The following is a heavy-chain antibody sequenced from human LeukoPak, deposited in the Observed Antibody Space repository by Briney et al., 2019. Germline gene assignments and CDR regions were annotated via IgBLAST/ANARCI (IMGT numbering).Heavy chain of an antibody. D-gene: IGHD2-21*02. Sequence: PSETLSLTCAVYGGSFSGYYWSWIRQPPGKGLEWIGYIHHTGSTYYNPSLKSRVTISVDRSKNQFSLKLSFVTAADTAMYFCARTPTYCGGDCYYFDPWGQGTLVTVSS. CDR3: ARTPTYCGGDCYYFDP. CDR1: GGSFSGYY. V-gene: IGHV4-34*01. CDR2: IHHTGST. J-gene: IGHJ5*02.